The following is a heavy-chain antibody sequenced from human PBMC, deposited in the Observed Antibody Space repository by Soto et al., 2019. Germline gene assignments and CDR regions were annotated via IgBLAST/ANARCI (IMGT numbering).Heavy chain of an antibody. CDR3: ARILVRVVGELRQHYGMDF. V-gene: IGHV2-70*01. CDR1: GFSLSTSGMC. CDR2: IDWDDDK. J-gene: IGHJ6*04. D-gene: IGHD3-10*01. Sequence: SGPTLVNPTQTLTLTCTFSGFSLSTSGMCVSWIRQPPGKALEWLALIDWDDDKYYSTSLKTRLTIFKDTSKNQVVLTMTNMDPVDTATYYCARILVRVVGELRQHYGMDFWGKGTKVTVSS.